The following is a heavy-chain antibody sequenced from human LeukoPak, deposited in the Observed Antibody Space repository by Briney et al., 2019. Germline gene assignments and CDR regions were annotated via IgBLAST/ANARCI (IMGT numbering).Heavy chain of an antibody. J-gene: IGHJ3*02. CDR2: IYPGDSDT. D-gene: IGHD4-17*01. CDR1: GYSFTSYW. CDR3: ARQHYGDYVGRDAFDI. Sequence: GESLKISCKGSGYSFTSYWIGWVRPMPGKGLEWMGIIYPGDSDTRYSPSFQGQVTISADKSISTAYLQWSSLKASDTAMYYCARQHYGDYVGRDAFDIWGQGTMVTVSS. V-gene: IGHV5-51*01.